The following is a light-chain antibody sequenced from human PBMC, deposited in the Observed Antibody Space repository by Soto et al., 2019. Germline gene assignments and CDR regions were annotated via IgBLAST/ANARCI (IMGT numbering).Light chain of an antibody. Sequence: QSVLTQPASMSGSPGQSITISCTGTSSDVGNYYVVSWYQQHPDKAPKLMIYEGNKRPSGVSNRFSGSKSSNTASLTISGLQDEDEADYYCSTTAGGSPMVFGGGTQLTVL. V-gene: IGLV2-23*01. J-gene: IGLJ2*01. CDR2: EGN. CDR1: SSDVGNYYV. CDR3: STTAGGSPMV.